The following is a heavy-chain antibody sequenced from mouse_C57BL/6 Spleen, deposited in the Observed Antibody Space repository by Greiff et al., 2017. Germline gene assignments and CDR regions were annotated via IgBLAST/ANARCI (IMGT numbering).Heavy chain of an antibody. CDR3: ARGMAYGSRGWFAY. Sequence: VKLVESDAELVKPGASVMISCKVSGYTFTDHTIHWMKQRPEQGLEWIGYIYPRDGSTKYNEKFKGKATLTADKSSSTAYMQLNSLTSEDSAVYFCARGMAYGSRGWFAYWGQGTLVTVSA. V-gene: IGHV1-78*01. D-gene: IGHD1-1*01. CDR2: IYPRDGST. CDR1: GYTFTDHT. J-gene: IGHJ3*01.